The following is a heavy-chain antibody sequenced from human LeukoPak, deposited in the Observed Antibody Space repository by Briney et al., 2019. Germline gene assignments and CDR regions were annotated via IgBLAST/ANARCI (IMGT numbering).Heavy chain of an antibody. J-gene: IGHJ2*01. V-gene: IGHV4-39*07. Sequence: SETLSLTCTVSGGSISSSGYYWGWIRQPPRKGLEWIGSIYYRGSTYYNPSLKSRVTISVDTSKNQFSLKLSSVTAADTAVYYCARLTDTYPGWYFDLWGRGTLVTVSS. CDR1: GGSISSSGYY. CDR3: ARLTDTYPGWYFDL. D-gene: IGHD2-2*01. CDR2: IYYRGST.